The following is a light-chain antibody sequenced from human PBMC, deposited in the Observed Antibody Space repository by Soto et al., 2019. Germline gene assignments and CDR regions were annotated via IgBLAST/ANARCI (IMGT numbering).Light chain of an antibody. V-gene: IGKV3-20*01. Sequence: EIVLTQSPGTLSLSPGERATLSCRASQSVSSSYLAWYQQKPGQAPRLLIYGASSRATGIPDRFSGSGSGTDFTLTISRLEPEDFAVYYCQQYGSSPLPTFGGGTKVEIK. J-gene: IGKJ4*01. CDR2: GAS. CDR1: QSVSSSY. CDR3: QQYGSSPLPT.